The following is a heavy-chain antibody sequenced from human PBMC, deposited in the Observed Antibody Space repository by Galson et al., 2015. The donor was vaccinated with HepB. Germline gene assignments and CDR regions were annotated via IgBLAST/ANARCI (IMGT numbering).Heavy chain of an antibody. CDR1: GFTFSSYG. J-gene: IGHJ6*03. D-gene: IGHD4-17*01. CDR2: IWYDGSNK. V-gene: IGHV3-33*01. CDR3: AREDYGDYGGYYYYYMDV. Sequence: SLRLSCAASGFTFSSYGMHWVRQAPGKGLEWVAVIWYDGSNKYYADSVKGRFTISRDNSKNTLYLQMNSLRAEDTAVYYCAREDYGDYGGYYYYYMDVWGKGTTVTVSS.